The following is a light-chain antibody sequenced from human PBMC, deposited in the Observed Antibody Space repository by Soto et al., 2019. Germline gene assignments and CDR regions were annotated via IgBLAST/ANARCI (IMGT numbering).Light chain of an antibody. V-gene: IGKV3-20*01. J-gene: IGKJ5*01. Sequence: EIVLTQSPCTLSLSPGESATLSFRASQSVSSNFLAWYQQKPGQAPRLLIYGVSSRASGIPDRFFGSGSGTDFTLTINRLEPEDFAVYYCQQYANSPITFGQGTLLEIK. CDR3: QQYANSPIT. CDR1: QSVSSNF. CDR2: GVS.